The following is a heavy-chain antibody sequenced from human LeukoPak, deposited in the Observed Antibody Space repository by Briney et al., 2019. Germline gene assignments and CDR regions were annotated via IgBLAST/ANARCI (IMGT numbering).Heavy chain of an antibody. J-gene: IGHJ4*02. CDR1: GFTFSSYG. D-gene: IGHD3-22*01. CDR3: LRENHDSGWSFDY. Sequence: GGSLRLSCSAPGFTFSSYGMNWVRQAPGKGLEWVANINQGGSEKYYVDSVKGRFTISRDNAKNSLYLEMNSLRAEDTAVYYCLRENHDSGWSFDYWGQGTLVTVSS. V-gene: IGHV3-7*01. CDR2: INQGGSEK.